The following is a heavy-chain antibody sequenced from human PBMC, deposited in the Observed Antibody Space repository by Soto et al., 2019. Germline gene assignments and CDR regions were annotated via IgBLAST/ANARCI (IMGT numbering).Heavy chain of an antibody. CDR2: ISNYNGKP. D-gene: IGHD3-10*01. J-gene: IGHJ4*02. Sequence: QVQLVQSGTEMKKPGASVKVSCKASGYTFTAYGINWVRQAPGQGLEWMGWISNYNGKPNYAQRFQGRVTMTTDTSTTTAYMELRRLRSDDTAVYYCTSTHGELRGAGSNEYWGQGTLVTVSS. CDR3: TSTHGELRGAGSNEY. V-gene: IGHV1-18*01. CDR1: GYTFTAYG.